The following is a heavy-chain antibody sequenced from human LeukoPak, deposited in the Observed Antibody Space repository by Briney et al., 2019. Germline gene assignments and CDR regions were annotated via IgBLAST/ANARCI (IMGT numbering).Heavy chain of an antibody. V-gene: IGHV4-39*01. Sequence: SETLPVTCTVSGGSISSSSYYWGWIRQPPGKGLEWIGSIYYSGSTYYNPSLKSRVTISVDTSKNQFSLKLSSVTAADTAVYYCAITSSGYYYGSFDPWGQGTLVTVSS. D-gene: IGHD3-22*01. CDR3: AITSSGYYYGSFDP. CDR1: GGSISSSSYY. CDR2: IYYSGST. J-gene: IGHJ5*02.